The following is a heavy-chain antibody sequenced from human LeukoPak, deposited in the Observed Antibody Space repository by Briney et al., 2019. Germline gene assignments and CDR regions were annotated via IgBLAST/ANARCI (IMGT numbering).Heavy chain of an antibody. V-gene: IGHV4-39*07. CDR1: GGSFSSYY. J-gene: IGHJ4*02. D-gene: IGHD5-18*01. CDR2: IYYSGST. Sequence: SETLSLTCAVYGGSFSSYYWGWIRQPPGKGLEWIGSIYYSGSTYYNPSLKSRVTISVDTSKNQFSLKLSSVTAADTAVYYCARLDTAMAPDYWGQGTLVTVSS. CDR3: ARLDTAMAPDY.